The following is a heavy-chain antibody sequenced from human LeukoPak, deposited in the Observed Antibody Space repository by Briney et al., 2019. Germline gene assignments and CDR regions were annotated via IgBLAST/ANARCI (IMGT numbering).Heavy chain of an antibody. CDR3: ATDRWYVMDV. Sequence: GGSLRLSCAASGFTFSSYAMHWVRQAPGKGLEWVAVISYDGSNKYYADSVKGRFTISRDNSKNTLYLQMNSLRAEDTAVYYCATDRWYVMDVWGQGTTVIVSS. CDR2: ISYDGSNK. D-gene: IGHD5-24*01. CDR1: GFTFSSYA. V-gene: IGHV3-30-3*01. J-gene: IGHJ6*02.